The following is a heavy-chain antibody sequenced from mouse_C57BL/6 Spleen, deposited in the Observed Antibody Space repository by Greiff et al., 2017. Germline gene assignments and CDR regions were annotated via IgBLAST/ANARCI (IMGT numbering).Heavy chain of an antibody. CDR2: IYPGSGST. CDR1: GYTFTSYW. J-gene: IGHJ4*01. CDR3: ARGGCYAMDD. V-gene: IGHV1-55*01. Sequence: QVQLQQSGAELVKPGASVKMSCKASGYTFTSYWITWVKQRPGQGLEWIGDIYPGSGSTNYNEKFKSKATLTVDTSSSTAYMQLSGLTSEDSAVYYWARGGCYAMDDWGQGATVTVAS.